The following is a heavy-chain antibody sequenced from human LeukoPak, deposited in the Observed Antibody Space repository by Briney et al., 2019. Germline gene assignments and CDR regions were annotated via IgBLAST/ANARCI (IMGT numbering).Heavy chain of an antibody. Sequence: GGSLRLSCVASGFIFSTHAMSWVRLAPGKGLEWVSYISSSGSTIYYADSVKGRFTISRDNAKNSLYLQMNSLRAEDTAVYYCARDERIRVVVPKHNFDYWGQGTLVTVSS. J-gene: IGHJ4*02. CDR3: ARDERIRVVVPKHNFDY. D-gene: IGHD2-2*01. CDR1: GFIFSTHA. V-gene: IGHV3-11*01. CDR2: ISSSGSTI.